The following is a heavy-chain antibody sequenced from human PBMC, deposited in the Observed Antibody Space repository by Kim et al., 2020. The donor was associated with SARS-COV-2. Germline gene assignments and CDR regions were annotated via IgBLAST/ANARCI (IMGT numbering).Heavy chain of an antibody. Sequence: SVKVSCKASGGTFSSYAISWVRQAPGQGLEWMGGIIPIFGTANYAQKFQGRVTITADESTSTAYMELSSLISEDTAVYYCASFQQGFGEFDNWFDPWGQGTLVTVSS. CDR2: IIPIFGTA. CDR1: GGTFSSYA. D-gene: IGHD3-10*01. CDR3: ASFQQGFGEFDNWFDP. J-gene: IGHJ5*02. V-gene: IGHV1-69*13.